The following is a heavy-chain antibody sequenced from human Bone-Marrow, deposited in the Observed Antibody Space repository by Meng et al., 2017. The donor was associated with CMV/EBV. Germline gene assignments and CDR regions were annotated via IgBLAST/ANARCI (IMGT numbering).Heavy chain of an antibody. J-gene: IGHJ4*02. D-gene: IGHD6-6*01. CDR1: GYSFTSYW. V-gene: IGHV5-51*01. Sequence: KVSCKGSGYSFTSYWIGWVRQMPGKGLEWMGIIYPGDSDTRYSPSFQGQVTISADKSISTAYLQWSSLKASDTAMYYCARESVSSSYTIFDYWGQGTLVTVSS. CDR2: IYPGDSDT. CDR3: ARESVSSSYTIFDY.